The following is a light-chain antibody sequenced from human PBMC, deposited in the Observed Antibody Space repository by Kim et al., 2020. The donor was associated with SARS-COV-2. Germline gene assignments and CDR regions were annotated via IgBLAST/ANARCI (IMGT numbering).Light chain of an antibody. J-gene: IGKJ1*01. CDR2: GAS. CDR3: QQYGSSPWT. Sequence: EIVLTQSPGTLSLSPGERATLSCRASQSVSSSYLAWYQHKPGQAPRLLIYGASNRATGIPDRFSGSESGTDFTLTIGRLEPEDFAMYYCQQYGSSPWTFGQGTKVDIK. V-gene: IGKV3-20*01. CDR1: QSVSSSY.